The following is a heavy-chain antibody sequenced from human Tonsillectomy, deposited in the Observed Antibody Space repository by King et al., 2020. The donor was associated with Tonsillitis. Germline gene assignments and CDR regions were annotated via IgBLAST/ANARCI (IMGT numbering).Heavy chain of an antibody. V-gene: IGHV1-24*01. J-gene: IGHJ3*02. Sequence: QLVQSGAEVKKPVASVKVSCKVSGYTLTELSMHWVRQAPGKGLEWMGGFDPEDGETIYAQKFQGRVTMTEDTYTDTAYMELSSLRSEDTAVYYCATVYYDSSGYYAAFDIWGQGTMVTVSS. D-gene: IGHD3-22*01. CDR2: FDPEDGET. CDR1: GYTLTELS. CDR3: ATVYYDSSGYYAAFDI.